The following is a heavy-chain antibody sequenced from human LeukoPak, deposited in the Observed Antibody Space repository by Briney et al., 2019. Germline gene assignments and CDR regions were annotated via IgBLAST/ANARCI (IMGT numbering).Heavy chain of an antibody. CDR1: GGSISSGSYY. J-gene: IGHJ4*02. CDR3: ARERTDTSMDY. CDR2: IYTSGST. Sequence: SETLSLTCTVSGGSISSGSYYWTWIRQPAGRGLEWIGRIYTSGSTNHNPSLKSRVTISLDTSKNQFSLKLISVTAADTAVYFCARERTDTSMDYWGQGTLVTVSS. D-gene: IGHD5-18*01. V-gene: IGHV4-61*02.